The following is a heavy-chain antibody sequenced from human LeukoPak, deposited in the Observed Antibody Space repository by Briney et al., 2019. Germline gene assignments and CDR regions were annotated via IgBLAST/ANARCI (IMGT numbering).Heavy chain of an antibody. CDR3: ARDWSSKYPFYYGMDV. J-gene: IGHJ6*02. CDR1: GFTFSSYA. V-gene: IGHV3-30-3*01. CDR2: MSYDGSNK. Sequence: GGSLRLSCAASGFTFSSYAMHWVRQAPGKGLEWMAVMSYDGSNKYYADSVRGRFTISRDNSKNTLYLQMNSLRAEDTAVYYCARDWSSKYPFYYGMDVWGQGTTVTVSS. D-gene: IGHD4-11*01.